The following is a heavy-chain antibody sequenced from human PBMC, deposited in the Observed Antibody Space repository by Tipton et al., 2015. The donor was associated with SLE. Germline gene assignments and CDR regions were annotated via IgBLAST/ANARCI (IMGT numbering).Heavy chain of an antibody. V-gene: IGHV4-34*01. J-gene: IGHJ4*02. CDR2: INFSGNT. D-gene: IGHD6-19*01. CDR3: ARARQLLVGDY. CDR1: GGPFNGFF. Sequence: TLSLTCAVSGGPFNGFFWTWIRQSPGKGLEWIGEINFSGNTIYNPSLKSRVTISVDTSKNQFSLRLSSVTAADTAVYYCARARQLLVGDYWGQGTLVIVSS.